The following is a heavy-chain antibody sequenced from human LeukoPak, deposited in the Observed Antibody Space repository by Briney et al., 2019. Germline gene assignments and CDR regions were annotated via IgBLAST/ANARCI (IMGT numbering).Heavy chain of an antibody. D-gene: IGHD6-6*01. V-gene: IGHV1-18*01. CDR1: GYTFTSYG. Sequence: ASVKVSCKASGYTFTSYGISWVRQAPGQGLEWMGWISAYNGNTNYAQKLQGRVTMTTGTSTSTAYMELRSLRSDDTAVYYCARDTPSSIAALTIFDYWGQGTLVTVSS. CDR2: ISAYNGNT. J-gene: IGHJ4*02. CDR3: ARDTPSSIAALTIFDY.